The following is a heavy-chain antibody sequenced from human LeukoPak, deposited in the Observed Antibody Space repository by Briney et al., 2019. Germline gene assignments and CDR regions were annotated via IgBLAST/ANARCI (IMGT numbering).Heavy chain of an antibody. CDR2: ISGRGDNT. D-gene: IGHD2-2*01. CDR1: GFTFGNYA. Sequence: GGSLRLSCAASGFTFGNYAMSWVRQPPGKGLEWVSSISGRGDNTSYADSVKGRFTISRDNSKNTLYLQMNSLRAEDTAAYYCARDPSVPAAILYYYYMDVWGKGTTVTVSS. V-gene: IGHV3-23*01. CDR3: ARDPSVPAAILYYYYMDV. J-gene: IGHJ6*03.